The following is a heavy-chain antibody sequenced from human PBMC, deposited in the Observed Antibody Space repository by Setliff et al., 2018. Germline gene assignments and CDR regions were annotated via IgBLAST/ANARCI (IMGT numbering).Heavy chain of an antibody. CDR2: IYIGGIA. J-gene: IGHJ6*03. D-gene: IGHD6-19*01. Sequence: PSETLSLTCTVSGGSISSYYWSWIRQPAGKGLEWIGHIYIGGIANYTPSLKSRVTMSIDTSKNQFSLKLNSVTAADMAVYYCAREQWLDPPGYYYMDVWAKGTTVTVSS. CDR3: AREQWLDPPGYYYMDV. V-gene: IGHV4-4*07. CDR1: GGSISSYY.